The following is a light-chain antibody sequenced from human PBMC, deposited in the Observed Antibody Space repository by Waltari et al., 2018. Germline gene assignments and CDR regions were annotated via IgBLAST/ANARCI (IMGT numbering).Light chain of an antibody. CDR1: QSISSY. J-gene: IGKJ1*01. CDR3: QQSYRNPRT. Sequence: DIQMTQSPSSLSASVGDRVTITCRASQSISSYLNWYQQKPGTAPKLLLYVASTLQSGVPARFSGSGSGTDFTLTISSLQPEDFATYYCQQSYRNPRTFGQGTRVEIK. CDR2: VAS. V-gene: IGKV1-39*01.